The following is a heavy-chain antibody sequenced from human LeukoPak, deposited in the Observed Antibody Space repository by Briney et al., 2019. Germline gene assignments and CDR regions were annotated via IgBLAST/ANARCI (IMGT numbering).Heavy chain of an antibody. CDR3: AGHIQIGLRVSRLGWFDP. V-gene: IGHV4-39*01. J-gene: IGHJ5*02. CDR1: GGSIRSNSYY. Sequence: SETLSLTCSVSGGSIRSNSYYWGWVRQPPGKGLEWIGSIYYSGSTYYNPSLKSRVTISVDTSKNQFSLKLSPVTAADTAEYYCAGHIQIGLRVSRLGWFDPWGQGTLVTVSS. D-gene: IGHD2-21*02. CDR2: IYYSGST.